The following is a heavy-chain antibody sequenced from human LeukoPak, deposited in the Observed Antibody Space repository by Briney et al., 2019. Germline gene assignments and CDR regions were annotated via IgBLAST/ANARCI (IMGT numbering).Heavy chain of an antibody. CDR3: ATPKYYDFWSGYSSFDY. Sequence: PGGSLRLSCAASGFTFSSYAMSWVRQAPGKGLEWVSDISGSGGSTYYADSVKGRFTISRDNSKNTLYLQMNSLRAEDTAVYYCATPKYYDFWSGYSSFDYWGQGTLVTVSS. D-gene: IGHD3-3*01. J-gene: IGHJ4*02. V-gene: IGHV3-23*01. CDR1: GFTFSSYA. CDR2: ISGSGGST.